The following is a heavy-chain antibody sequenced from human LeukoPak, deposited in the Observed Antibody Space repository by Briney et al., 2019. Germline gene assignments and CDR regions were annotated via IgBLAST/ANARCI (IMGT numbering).Heavy chain of an antibody. CDR1: GLTFSRYA. CDR3: AKQYSSSWYDY. Sequence: GGSLRLSCPTSGLTFSRYAMSWVRQAPGKGLEWVSGISGSGGNTYYADSVKGRFTISRDNSKNTLYLQMNSLRAEDTAVYYCAKQYSSSWYDYWGQGTPVTVSS. CDR2: ISGSGGNT. D-gene: IGHD6-13*01. V-gene: IGHV3-23*01. J-gene: IGHJ4*02.